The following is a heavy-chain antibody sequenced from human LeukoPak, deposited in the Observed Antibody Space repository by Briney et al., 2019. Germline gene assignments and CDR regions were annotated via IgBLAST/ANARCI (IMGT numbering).Heavy chain of an antibody. D-gene: IGHD3-22*01. CDR3: ARDSSGYSNAYSY. J-gene: IGHJ4*02. CDR1: GGSISSYY. Sequence: SETLSLTCTVSGGSISSYYRSWIRQPAGKGLEWIGRIYTSGSTNYNPSLKSRVTMSVDTSKNQFSLKLSSVTAADPAVYYCARDSSGYSNAYSYWGQGTLVTVSS. CDR2: IYTSGST. V-gene: IGHV4-4*07.